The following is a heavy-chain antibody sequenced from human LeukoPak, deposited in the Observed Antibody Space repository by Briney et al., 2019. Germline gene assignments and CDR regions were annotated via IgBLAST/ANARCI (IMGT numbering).Heavy chain of an antibody. J-gene: IGHJ4*02. D-gene: IGHD3-10*01. Sequence: GGSLRLSCAASGFTFSNYAMTWVRQAPRKGLEWVSQISGSGGSTYYADSVRGRFTISRDNSKNTLYLQMSSLRAEDTAVYYCARGQYGSGTLGHWGQGTLVTVSS. CDR1: GFTFSNYA. V-gene: IGHV3-23*01. CDR2: ISGSGGST. CDR3: ARGQYGSGTLGH.